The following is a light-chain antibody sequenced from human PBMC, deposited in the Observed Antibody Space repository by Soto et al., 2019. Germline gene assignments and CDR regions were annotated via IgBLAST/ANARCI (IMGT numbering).Light chain of an antibody. CDR3: QQSYHTPPT. V-gene: IGKV1-39*01. CDR2: AAY. Sequence: DIQMTQSPSSLSASVGDRVTITCRASQSLSTYLNWYQQRPGKVPKHLIYAAYTLQSGVPSRFSGSGSGTDFTLTISSLQLEDFATYYCQQSYHTPPTFGQGTKVEMK. J-gene: IGKJ1*01. CDR1: QSLSTY.